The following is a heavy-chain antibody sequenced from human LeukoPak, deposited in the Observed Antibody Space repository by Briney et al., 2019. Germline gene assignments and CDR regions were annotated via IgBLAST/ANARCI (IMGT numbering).Heavy chain of an antibody. V-gene: IGHV4-38-2*02. CDR3: ARTTEGGYTYDYFYYYYMDV. D-gene: IGHD5-18*01. J-gene: IGHJ6*03. Sequence: SETLSLTCTVSGYSISSGYYWGWIRQPPGKGLEWIGSIYHSGSPYYNPSLKSRVTISVDMSKNQFSLKLSSVTAADTAVYYCARTTEGGYTYDYFYYYYMDVWGKGTTVTISS. CDR2: IYHSGSP. CDR1: GYSISSGYY.